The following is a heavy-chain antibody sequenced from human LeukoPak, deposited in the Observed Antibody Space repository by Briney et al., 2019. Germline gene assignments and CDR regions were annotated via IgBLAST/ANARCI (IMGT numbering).Heavy chain of an antibody. V-gene: IGHV3-23*01. Sequence: PGGSLRLSCAASGFTFSSYAMSWVRQAPGKGLEWVSAISGSGGSTYYADSVKGRFTISRDNSKNTLYLQMNSLRAEDTAVYYCASAAVYYSGTLYYFDYWGQGTLVTVSS. CDR1: GFTFSSYA. D-gene: IGHD3-10*01. J-gene: IGHJ4*02. CDR2: ISGSGGST. CDR3: ASAAVYYSGTLYYFDY.